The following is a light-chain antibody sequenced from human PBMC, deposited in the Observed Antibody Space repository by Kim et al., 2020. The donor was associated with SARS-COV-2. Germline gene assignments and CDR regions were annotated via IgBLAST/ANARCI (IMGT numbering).Light chain of an antibody. Sequence: SHGESAALSCRASQRVSSKLAWYQQKPGQAPRLLIYDASTRASGIPARFIGSGSGTEFTLTIFRLQSEDFALYYCQQYSDWPPITFGQGTRLEIK. V-gene: IGKV3-15*01. CDR3: QQYSDWPPIT. CDR2: DAS. CDR1: QRVSSK. J-gene: IGKJ5*01.